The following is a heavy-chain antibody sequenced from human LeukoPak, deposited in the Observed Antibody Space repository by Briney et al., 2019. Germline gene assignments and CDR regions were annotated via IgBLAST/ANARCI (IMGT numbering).Heavy chain of an antibody. D-gene: IGHD2/OR15-2a*01. CDR3: ARDSMGVSFFDY. V-gene: IGHV3-48*03. CDR1: GFTFSSFG. CDR2: ISSSGNTI. J-gene: IGHJ4*02. Sequence: GGSLRLSCAASGFTFSSFGMNWVRQAPGKGLGWVSYISSSGNTIYYTDSVKGRFTISRDNAKNSLYLQMKSLRAEDTAVYYCARDSMGVSFFDYWGQGTLVTVSS.